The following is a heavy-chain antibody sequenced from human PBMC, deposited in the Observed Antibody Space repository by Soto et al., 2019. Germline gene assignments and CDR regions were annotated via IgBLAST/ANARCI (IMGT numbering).Heavy chain of an antibody. CDR3: ARDSCSSTSCYVSPAFDI. CDR1: GFTFSSYS. Sequence: GGSLRLSCAASGFTFSSYSMNWVRQAPGKGLEWVSSISSSSSYIYYADSVKGRFTISRDNAKNSLYLQMNSPRAEDTAVYYCARDSCSSTSCYVSPAFDIWGQGTMVTVSS. CDR2: ISSSSSYI. J-gene: IGHJ3*02. V-gene: IGHV3-21*01. D-gene: IGHD2-2*01.